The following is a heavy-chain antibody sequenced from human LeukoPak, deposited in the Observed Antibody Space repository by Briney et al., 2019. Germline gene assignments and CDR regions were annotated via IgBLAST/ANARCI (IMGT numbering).Heavy chain of an antibody. J-gene: IGHJ6*03. CDR3: PRDGETRGPIYYYYYKDV. CDR2: ISTSGST. D-gene: IGHD3-10*01. Sequence: SETLSLTCTVSGGSFSIDYDYWSWIRQPAGKGLEWIGRISTSGSTNYNPSLKSRVTISVDTYKNQFSLRLNSVTAAGTAVYYCPRDGETRGPIYYYYYKDVWGKGTTVTVSS. V-gene: IGHV4-61*02. CDR1: GGSFSIDYDY.